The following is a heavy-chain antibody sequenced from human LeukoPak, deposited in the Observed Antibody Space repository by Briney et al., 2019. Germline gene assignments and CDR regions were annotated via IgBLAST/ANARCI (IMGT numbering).Heavy chain of an antibody. V-gene: IGHV1-8*01. J-gene: IGHJ3*02. D-gene: IGHD3-16*01. CDR3: ARVRDYVEVDAFDI. CDR1: GYTFTSYD. Sequence: ASVKVSCKASGYTFTSYDINWVRQATGQGLEWMGWMNPNSRNTGYAQKFQGRVTMTRNTSISTAYMELSGLRSEDTAVYYCARVRDYVEVDAFDIWGQGTMVTVSS. CDR2: MNPNSRNT.